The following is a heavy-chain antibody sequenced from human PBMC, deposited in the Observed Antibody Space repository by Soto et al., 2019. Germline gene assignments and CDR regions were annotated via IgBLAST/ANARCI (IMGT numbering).Heavy chain of an antibody. Sequence: GSLRLSCAASGFTVSSHYMSWVRQAPWKGLEWVSVIYSGGSTYYADSVKGRFTISRDNSKNTLYLQMNSLRAEDTAVYYCAREIYSSSSLFNYYYYYMDVWGKGTTVTVSS. CDR2: IYSGGST. J-gene: IGHJ6*03. CDR3: AREIYSSSSLFNYYYYYMDV. D-gene: IGHD6-6*01. V-gene: IGHV3-66*01. CDR1: GFTVSSHY.